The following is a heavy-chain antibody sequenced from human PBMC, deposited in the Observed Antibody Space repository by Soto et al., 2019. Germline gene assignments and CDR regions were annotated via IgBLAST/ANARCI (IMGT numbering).Heavy chain of an antibody. Sequence: QVQLVQSGAEVKKPGSSVKVSCKASGGTFSSYTISWVRQAPGQGLEWMGRIIPILGIANYAQKFQGRVTITADKSTSTAYMELSCLRSEDTAVYYCVKGDSSGYYSFDYWGQGTLVTVSS. V-gene: IGHV1-69*02. D-gene: IGHD3-22*01. CDR2: IIPILGIA. CDR1: GGTFSSYT. CDR3: VKGDSSGYYSFDY. J-gene: IGHJ4*02.